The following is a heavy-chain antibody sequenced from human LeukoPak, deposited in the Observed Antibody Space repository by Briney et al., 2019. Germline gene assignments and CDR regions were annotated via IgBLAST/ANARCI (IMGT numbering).Heavy chain of an antibody. Sequence: SVKVSCKASGYTFTSYGISWVRQAPGQGLEWMGRIIPILGIANYAQKFQGRVTITADKSTSTAYMELSSLRSEDTAVYYCAGEWIQLPSGMDVWGQGTTVTVSS. CDR2: IIPILGIA. D-gene: IGHD5-18*01. V-gene: IGHV1-69*04. CDR3: AGEWIQLPSGMDV. J-gene: IGHJ6*02. CDR1: GYTFTSYG.